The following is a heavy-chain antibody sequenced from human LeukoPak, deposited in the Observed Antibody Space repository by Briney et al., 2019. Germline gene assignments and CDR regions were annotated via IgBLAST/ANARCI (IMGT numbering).Heavy chain of an antibody. V-gene: IGHV3-30*02. CDR1: GFTFSSYG. Sequence: GGSLRLSCAASGFTFSSYGMHWVRQAPGKGLEWVAFIRYDGSSKYYADSVKGRFTISRDNSKNTLYLQMNSLRAEDTAVYYCAREADYYDSSGLNYWGQGTLVTVSS. CDR2: IRYDGSSK. CDR3: AREADYYDSSGLNY. D-gene: IGHD3-22*01. J-gene: IGHJ4*02.